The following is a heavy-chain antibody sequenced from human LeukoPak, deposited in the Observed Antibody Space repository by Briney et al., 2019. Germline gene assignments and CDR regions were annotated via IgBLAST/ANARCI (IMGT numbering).Heavy chain of an antibody. CDR1: GYTFTGYY. CDR2: INSNSGGT. CDR3: AREATVVAAGTAGINFDY. D-gene: IGHD6-13*01. Sequence: ASVKVSCKASGYTFTGYYMHWVRQAPGQGLEWMGWINSNSGGTNYAQKFQGRVTMTRDTSITTAYMELSRLRSDDTAMYYCAREATVVAAGTAGINFDYWGQGTLVTVSS. J-gene: IGHJ4*02. V-gene: IGHV1-2*02.